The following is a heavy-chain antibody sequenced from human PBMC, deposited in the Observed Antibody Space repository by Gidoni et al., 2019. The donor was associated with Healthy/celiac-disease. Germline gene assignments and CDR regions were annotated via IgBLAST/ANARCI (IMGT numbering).Heavy chain of an antibody. J-gene: IGHJ4*02. V-gene: IGHV3-23*01. CDR2: ISGSGGST. D-gene: IGHD3-22*01. CDR3: AKDLISGTMIVVVITNSHFDY. CDR1: GFTFSSDS. Sequence: EVQLLESGGGLVQPGGSLTLPCAPSGFTFSSDSMSWVRPAPGKGLEWVSAISGSGGSTYYADAVKVRFTISRDNSKNTLYLQMNSLRAEDTAVYYCAKDLISGTMIVVVITNSHFDYWGQGTLVTVSS.